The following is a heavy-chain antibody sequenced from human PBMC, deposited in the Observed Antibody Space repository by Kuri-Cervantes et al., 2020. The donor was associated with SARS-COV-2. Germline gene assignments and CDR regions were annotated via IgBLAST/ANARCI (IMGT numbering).Heavy chain of an antibody. Sequence: ASVKVSCKASAYTFTSYGISWVRQAPGQELEWMAWIDCYNGRTEYARTLQGRLTVTTDASTSTAYMELRCLRSDDTAVYYCVRDPNCSAGNCYFDYWGQGTQVTVSS. J-gene: IGHJ4*02. CDR2: IDCYNGRT. D-gene: IGHD2-15*01. CDR1: AYTFTSYG. CDR3: VRDPNCSAGNCYFDY. V-gene: IGHV1-18*01.